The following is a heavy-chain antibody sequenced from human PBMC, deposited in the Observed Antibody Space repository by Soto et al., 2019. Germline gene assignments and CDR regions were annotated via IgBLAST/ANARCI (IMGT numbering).Heavy chain of an antibody. CDR1: GFTFSSYA. CDR2: ISGSGGST. Sequence: GGSLRLSCAASGFTFSSYAMSWVRQAPGKGLEWVSAISGSGGSTYYADSVKGRFTISRDNSKNTLYLQMNSLRAEDTAVYYCAKGHYGDYRLVYYYMDVWGKGTTVTVSS. CDR3: AKGHYGDYRLVYYYMDV. D-gene: IGHD4-17*01. V-gene: IGHV3-23*01. J-gene: IGHJ6*03.